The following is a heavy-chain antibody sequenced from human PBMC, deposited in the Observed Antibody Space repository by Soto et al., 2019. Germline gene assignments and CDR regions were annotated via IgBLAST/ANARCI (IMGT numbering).Heavy chain of an antibody. CDR1: GFTFSSYA. CDR3: AKDRYNWHHLVGRYYYYGMDV. CDR2: VSGSGGST. D-gene: IGHD1-20*01. V-gene: IGHV3-23*01. Sequence: EVQLLESGGGLVQPGGSLRLSCAASGFTFSSYAMSWVRQAPGKGLEWVSAVSGSGGSTYYADSVKGRFTISRDNSKNTLYLQMNSQSAEDTAVYYCAKDRYNWHHLVGRYYYYGMDVWGQGTTVTVSS. J-gene: IGHJ6*02.